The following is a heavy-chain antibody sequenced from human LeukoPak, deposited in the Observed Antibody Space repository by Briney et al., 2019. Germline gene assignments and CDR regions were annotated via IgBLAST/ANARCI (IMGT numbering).Heavy chain of an antibody. V-gene: IGHV1-18*01. CDR1: GYTFTSYG. D-gene: IGHD6-19*01. CDR3: ARDSYSSGWYRVGAFDI. Sequence: ASVKVSCKASGYTFTSYGISWVRQAPGQGLEWMGWISAYNGNTNYAQKLQGRVTMTTDTSTSTAYMELRSLRSDDTAVYYCARDSYSSGWYRVGAFDIWGQGTMVAVSS. CDR2: ISAYNGNT. J-gene: IGHJ3*02.